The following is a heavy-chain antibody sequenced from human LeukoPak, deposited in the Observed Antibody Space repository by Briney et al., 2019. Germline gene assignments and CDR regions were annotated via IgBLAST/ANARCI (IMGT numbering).Heavy chain of an antibody. J-gene: IGHJ5*02. Sequence: PGGSLRLSCTASGFTFSSYWMSWVRQAPGKGLVWVANIKQDGSEKYYVDPVKGRFTISRDNAKNSLYLQMNSLRAEDTAVYYCARGDISGSYDPWGQGTLVTVSS. V-gene: IGHV3-7*01. CDR2: IKQDGSEK. CDR1: GFTFSSYW. CDR3: ARGDISGSYDP. D-gene: IGHD3-10*01.